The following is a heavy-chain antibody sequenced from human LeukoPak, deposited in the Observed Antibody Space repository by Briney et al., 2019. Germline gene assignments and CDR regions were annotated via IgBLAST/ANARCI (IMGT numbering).Heavy chain of an antibody. V-gene: IGHV1-2*02. D-gene: IGHD3-10*01. Sequence: ASVKVSCKASGYTFTGYYMHWVRQAPGQGLEWMGWINPNSGDTDYAQKFQGRVTMTRDTSISTAYMELTSLRSDDTAVYYCATDYYGSGSQSAHHFDYWGQGTLVTVSS. CDR3: ATDYYGSGSQSAHHFDY. CDR1: GYTFTGYY. CDR2: INPNSGDT. J-gene: IGHJ4*02.